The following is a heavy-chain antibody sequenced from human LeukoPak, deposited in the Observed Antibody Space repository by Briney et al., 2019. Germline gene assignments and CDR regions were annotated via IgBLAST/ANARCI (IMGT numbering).Heavy chain of an antibody. J-gene: IGHJ4*02. D-gene: IGHD3-16*02. V-gene: IGHV4-4*02. CDR2: IYHSGST. Sequence: SETLSLTCAVSGGSISSSNWWSWVRQPPGKGLEWIGEIYHSGSTYYNPSLKSRVTISVDTSKNQFSLKLSSVTAADTAVYYCARAETGGYDYVWGSYPGHWGQGTLVTVSS. CDR3: ARAETGGYDYVWGSYPGH. CDR1: GGSISSSNW.